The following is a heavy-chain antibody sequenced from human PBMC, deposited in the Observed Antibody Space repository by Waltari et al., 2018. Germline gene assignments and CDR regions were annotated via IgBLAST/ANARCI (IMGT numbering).Heavy chain of an antibody. D-gene: IGHD6-19*01. Sequence: QLQLQESGPGLVKPSETLSLTCTVSGGSISSSSYYWGWIRQPPGKGLEWIGSIYYSGSTYANPSLKSRVTISVDTSKNHFSLKLSSVTAADTAVYYCARTYSSGWSDAFDIWGQGTMVTVSS. CDR2: IYYSGST. V-gene: IGHV4-39*01. J-gene: IGHJ3*02. CDR3: ARTYSSGWSDAFDI. CDR1: GGSISSSSYY.